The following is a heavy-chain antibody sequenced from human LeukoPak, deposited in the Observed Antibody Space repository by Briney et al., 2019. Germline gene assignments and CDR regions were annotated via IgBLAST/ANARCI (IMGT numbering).Heavy chain of an antibody. CDR3: TRDGYYGMDV. J-gene: IGHJ6*02. CDR2: INSDGSST. Sequence: GGSLRLSCVGSVYTFSGYWIHWVRQVPGKGLVWISRINSDGSSTAYADSVKGRFTISRDNAKNTLYLQMNSLRVEDTTMYYCTRDGYYGMDVWGQGTTVTVSS. V-gene: IGHV3-74*01. CDR1: VYTFSGYW.